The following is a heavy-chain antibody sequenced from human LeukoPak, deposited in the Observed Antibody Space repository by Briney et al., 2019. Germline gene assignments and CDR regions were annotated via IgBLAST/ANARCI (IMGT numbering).Heavy chain of an antibody. Sequence: PSETLSLTCAVSGGPFSGYFWRWIRQSSGKGLEWIGEIHNSGTTNYNPSRNSRVTISEDTSKNQFYLNLSSVTAADTAVYYCARRYYYNLGSFPFDFWGQGTLVTVSS. CDR2: IHNSGTT. J-gene: IGHJ4*02. V-gene: IGHV4-34*01. CDR3: ARRYYYNLGSFPFDF. CDR1: GGPFSGYF. D-gene: IGHD3-10*01.